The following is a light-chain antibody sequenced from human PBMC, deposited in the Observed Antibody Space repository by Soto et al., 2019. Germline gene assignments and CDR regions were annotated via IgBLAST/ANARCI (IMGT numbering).Light chain of an antibody. CDR2: WAS. CDR1: QSVLYSSNNKNY. V-gene: IGKV4-1*01. CDR3: QQYYSTPIT. J-gene: IGKJ5*01. Sequence: EIVMTQSPDSLAVSLGERATINCKSSQSVLYSSNNKNYLXWYQQKPGQPPKLLIYWASTRESGVHDRFSGSGSGTDFTLTISSLQAEDVAVYYCQQYYSTPITFGQGTRLEIK.